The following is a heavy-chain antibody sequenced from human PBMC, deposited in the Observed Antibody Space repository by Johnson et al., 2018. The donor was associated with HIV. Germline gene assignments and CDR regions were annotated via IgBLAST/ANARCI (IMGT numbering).Heavy chain of an antibody. V-gene: IGHV3-30*03. CDR3: ATDVDPGPRYQLLHRGI. CDR2: LSYYGRNK. J-gene: IGHJ3*02. Sequence: VQLVESGGGVVQPGRSLRLSCAASGFTFSSYGMHWVRQAPGKGLECVAVLSYYGRNKSYADSGKVRLHISSDNSKNTLYRQRNSLKNEDTAVYYCATDVDPGPRYQLLHRGIWGHGTMITVSS. D-gene: IGHD2-2*01. CDR1: GFTFSSYG.